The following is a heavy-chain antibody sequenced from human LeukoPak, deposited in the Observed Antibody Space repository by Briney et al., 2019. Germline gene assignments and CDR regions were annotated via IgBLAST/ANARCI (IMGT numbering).Heavy chain of an antibody. D-gene: IGHD2-15*01. CDR3: AKEGLRYCSGGSCYLDY. Sequence: PGGSLRLSCAASGFTFSSYGMHWVRQAPGKGLEWVAFIRYDGSNKYYADSVKGRFTISRDNSKNTLYLQMNSLRAEDTAVYYCAKEGLRYCSGGSCYLDYWGQGTLVTVSS. CDR1: GFTFSSYG. CDR2: IRYDGSNK. J-gene: IGHJ4*02. V-gene: IGHV3-30*02.